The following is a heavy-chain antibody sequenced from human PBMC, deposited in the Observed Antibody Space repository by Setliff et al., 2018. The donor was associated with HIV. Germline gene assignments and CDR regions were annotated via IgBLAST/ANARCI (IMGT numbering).Heavy chain of an antibody. V-gene: IGHV3-48*04. CDR2: ISSSDSTI. CDR1: GFTFSTYW. D-gene: IGHD4-17*01. Sequence: PGGSLRLSCAASGFTFSTYWMNWVRQAPGKGLEWVAYISSSDSTIYYADSVKGRFTIYRDNAKNSLFLQMNGLRAEDTGFYYCARLSPPDDYGDLGGVDYWGQGTLVTVS. CDR3: ARLSPPDDYGDLGGVDY. J-gene: IGHJ4*02.